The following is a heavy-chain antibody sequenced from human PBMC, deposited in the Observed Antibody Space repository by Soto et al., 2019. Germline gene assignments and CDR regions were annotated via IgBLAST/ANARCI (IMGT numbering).Heavy chain of an antibody. V-gene: IGHV4-31*03. CDR1: GGSISSGGYY. Sequence: QVQLQESGPGLVKPSQTLSLTCTVSGGSISSGGYYWNGIRQHPGKGLEWIGNIFYSGSPSYNPSLTSRLNISLDTSKNQFSLKLTSVTAADTAVYYCARGSSSDYWGQGTLVTVSS. CDR2: IFYSGSP. J-gene: IGHJ4*02. CDR3: ARGSSSDY.